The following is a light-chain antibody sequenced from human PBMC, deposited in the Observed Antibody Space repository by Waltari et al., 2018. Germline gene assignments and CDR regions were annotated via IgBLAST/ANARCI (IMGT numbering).Light chain of an antibody. CDR1: HSVRFN. CDR2: DTS. V-gene: IGKV3-15*01. CDR3: QQYNDWLPLT. Sequence: CRAIHSVRFNLGWYEQKPGQAPRVLIFDTSTRATGIPARFSGSGSGTDFTLTISSLQSEDFAVYYCQQYNDWLPLTFGGGTKVEI. J-gene: IGKJ4*01.